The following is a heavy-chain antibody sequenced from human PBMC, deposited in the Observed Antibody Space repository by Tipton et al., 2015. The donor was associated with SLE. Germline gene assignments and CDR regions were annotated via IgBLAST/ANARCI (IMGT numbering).Heavy chain of an antibody. J-gene: IGHJ3*02. CDR1: GDSINNHY. CDR3: ARDRHYDPFAFDT. Sequence: LRLSCNVSGDSINNHYWTWIRQPPGQTLEWIGFFYLTGRTLYNPSLESRVTISIDTSKNQVSLQLTSVTTADTAVYYCARDRHYDPFAFDTWGRGTMVAVSS. D-gene: IGHD3-22*01. V-gene: IGHV4-59*11. CDR2: FYLTGRT.